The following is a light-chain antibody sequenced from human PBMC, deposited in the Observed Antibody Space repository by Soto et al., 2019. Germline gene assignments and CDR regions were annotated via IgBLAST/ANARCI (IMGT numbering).Light chain of an antibody. Sequence: QSALTQPASVSGSPGQSITISCTGASSDVGNYNYVSWYQQHPGKAPKLIIYDVSNRPSGVSNRFSGSKSGNTASLTISGLQAEEEADYYCSSYTSSTTLYVFGPGTKV. CDR1: SSDVGNYNY. J-gene: IGLJ1*01. V-gene: IGLV2-14*03. CDR3: SSYTSSTTLYV. CDR2: DVS.